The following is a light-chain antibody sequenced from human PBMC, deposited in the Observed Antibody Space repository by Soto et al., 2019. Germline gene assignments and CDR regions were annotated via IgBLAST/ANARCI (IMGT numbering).Light chain of an antibody. Sequence: DIMMTQSPLSLHINPGVPASISCRYSQSLLHSNGYNYLDWYQQRPGQAPRLLIYGASGRAAGIPDRFSGSGSGTDFTLSISRLEPEDFAVYYCQQYGVSPTFGGGTKVDIK. CDR1: QSLLHSNGYNY. CDR2: GAS. V-gene: IGKV2-28*01. CDR3: QQYGVSPT. J-gene: IGKJ4*01.